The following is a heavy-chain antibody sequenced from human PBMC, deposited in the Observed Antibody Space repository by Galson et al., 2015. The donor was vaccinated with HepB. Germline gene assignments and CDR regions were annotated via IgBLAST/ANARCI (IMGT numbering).Heavy chain of an antibody. Sequence: SETLSLTCAVSGASTSSTTSYWSWIRQPPGRGLEWIGSIYYTGTTYYNPSLKSRVTISLDTSKNHFSLKLRSVTAADTAVYYCARHVGESGSYGMDVWGQGTTVTVSS. CDR2: IYYTGTT. J-gene: IGHJ6*02. CDR3: ARHVGESGSYGMDV. D-gene: IGHD2-15*01. V-gene: IGHV4-39*01. CDR1: GASTSSTTSY.